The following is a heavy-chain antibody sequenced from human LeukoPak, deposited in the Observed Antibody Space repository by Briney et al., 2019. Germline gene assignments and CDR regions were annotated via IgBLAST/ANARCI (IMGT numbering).Heavy chain of an antibody. V-gene: IGHV1-18*04. J-gene: IGHJ3*01. CDR1: GYTFTSYY. CDR2: ISPYNGNT. CDR3: ARVLEAARNIIAFDF. D-gene: IGHD6-6*01. Sequence: GASVKVSCKASGYTFTSYYMHWVRQAPGQGLEWMGWISPYNGNTNYAQKLQGRVAMTTDTSTSTAYMELRSLRSDDTAVYYCARVLEAARNIIAFDFWGQGTMVTVSS.